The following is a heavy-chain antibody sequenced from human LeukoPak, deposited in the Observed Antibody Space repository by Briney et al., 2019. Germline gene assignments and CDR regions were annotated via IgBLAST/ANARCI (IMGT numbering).Heavy chain of an antibody. D-gene: IGHD2-21*01. Sequence: GASVKVSCKASGYTFTGYYMHWVRQAPGQGLEWMGWINPNSGGTNYAQKFQGRVTMTRDTSISTAYMELSRLRSDDTAVYYCARDRVRRGGETPNSFDYWGQGTLSPSPQ. CDR3: ARDRVRRGGETPNSFDY. CDR1: GYTFTGYY. J-gene: IGHJ4*02. CDR2: INPNSGGT. V-gene: IGHV1-2*02.